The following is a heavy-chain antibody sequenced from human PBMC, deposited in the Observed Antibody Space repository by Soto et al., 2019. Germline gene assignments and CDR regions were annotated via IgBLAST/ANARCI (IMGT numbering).Heavy chain of an antibody. V-gene: IGHV3-74*01. CDR1: GFTFSTYW. J-gene: IGHJ3*01. CDR2: LNGDASTA. Sequence: GGSLRLSCSASGFTFSTYWMEWVRQAPGKGLLWVSSLNGDASTANYADSVNGRFTISRDNAKNTLYLQMNSLRAEDTAMYYCAVMSSRSDVLDVWGQGTMVTVSS. D-gene: IGHD6-19*01. CDR3: AVMSSRSDVLDV.